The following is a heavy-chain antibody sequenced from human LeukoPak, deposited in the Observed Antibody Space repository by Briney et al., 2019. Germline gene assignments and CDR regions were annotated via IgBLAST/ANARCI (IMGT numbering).Heavy chain of an antibody. CDR2: MYLSGTT. CDR1: GDSINSLDL. V-gene: IGHV4-4*02. D-gene: IGHD3-22*01. CDR3: AGLVGRYSSGLYYYYFDY. Sequence: SGPGLVKPSGTLSLTCTVSGDSINSLDLWSWVRPPPGKGLEWIGEMYLSGTTHSNPSVKSRVTISIDKSKNQFFLNLSSVTAADTAVYYCAGLVGRYSSGLYYYYFDYWGQGTLVTVSS. J-gene: IGHJ4*02.